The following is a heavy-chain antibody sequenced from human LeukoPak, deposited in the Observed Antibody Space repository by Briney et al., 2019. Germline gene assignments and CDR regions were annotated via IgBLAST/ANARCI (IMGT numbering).Heavy chain of an antibody. CDR3: ARVNRGSGIT. V-gene: IGHV4-39*07. D-gene: IGHD3-10*01. J-gene: IGHJ5*02. CDR2: LLYSGST. Sequence: SETLSLTCTVSGGSISSSSYYWGWIRQPPGKGLEWIGALLYSGSTFYNPSLKSRVAISVDTTSGDTSKTQFSLQLRSVTAADTAVYYCARVNRGSGITWGQGTLVTVSS. CDR1: GGSISSSSYY.